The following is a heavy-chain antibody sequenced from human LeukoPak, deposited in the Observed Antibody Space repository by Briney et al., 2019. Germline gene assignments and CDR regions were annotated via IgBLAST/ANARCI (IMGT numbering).Heavy chain of an antibody. CDR1: GYTFTGYY. D-gene: IGHD2-8*01. CDR3: ARDECTNGVCYSADY. Sequence: ASVKVSCKASGYTFTGYYMHWVRQAPGQGLEWMGRINPNSGGTNYAQKFQGRVTMTRDTSISTAYMELSRLRSDDTAVYYCARDECTNGVCYSADYWGQGTLVTVSS. J-gene: IGHJ4*02. CDR2: INPNSGGT. V-gene: IGHV1-2*06.